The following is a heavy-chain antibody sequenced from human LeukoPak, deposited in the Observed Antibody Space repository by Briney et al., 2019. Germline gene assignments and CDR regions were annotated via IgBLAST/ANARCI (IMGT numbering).Heavy chain of an antibody. CDR2: ITASGDYT. D-gene: IGHD1-26*01. CDR1: GFTFSAYA. CDR3: AKSAPNTGSHQYYFDY. Sequence: GGSLRLSCAASGFTFSAYAMTWVRQAPGKGLEWVSSITASGDYTNSADSVKGRFTISRDNSKNTLFLQMSSLRAEDTARYYCAKSAPNTGSHQYYFDYWDQGTLVTVSS. J-gene: IGHJ4*02. V-gene: IGHV3-23*01.